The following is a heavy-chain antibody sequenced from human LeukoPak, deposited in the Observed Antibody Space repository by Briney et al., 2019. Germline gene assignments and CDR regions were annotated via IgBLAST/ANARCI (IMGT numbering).Heavy chain of an antibody. CDR1: VYTFTGYY. CDR3: ARGSLYSSSSEGGPSYYYYYMDV. CDR2: INPNSGGT. Sequence: GASVKVSCKASVYTFTGYYMQWVRQAPGQGLEWMGWINPNSGGTNYAQKFQGWVTMTRDTSISTAYMELSRLRSDDTAVYYCARGSLYSSSSEGGPSYYYYYMDVWGKGTTVTVSS. V-gene: IGHV1-2*04. J-gene: IGHJ6*03. D-gene: IGHD6-6*01.